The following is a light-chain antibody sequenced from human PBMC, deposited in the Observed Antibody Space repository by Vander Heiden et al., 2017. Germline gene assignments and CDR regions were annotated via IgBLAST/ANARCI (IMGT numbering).Light chain of an antibody. CDR3: QQYGSSPFT. Sequence: EIVLTQSPGTLPLSPGERATLSCRASQSVYSSQLAWYQQKPGQTPRLLISGASSRATGIPDRFSGSGSGTDFTLTITRLEPEDFAVYYCQQYGSSPFTFGPGTKVDIK. CDR2: GAS. V-gene: IGKV3-20*01. J-gene: IGKJ3*01. CDR1: QSVYSSQ.